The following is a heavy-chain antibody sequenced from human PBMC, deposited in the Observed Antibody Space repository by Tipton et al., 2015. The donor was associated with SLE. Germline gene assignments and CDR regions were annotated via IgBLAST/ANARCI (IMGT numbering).Heavy chain of an antibody. CDR1: GGSFSGYY. CDR3: AKDYGTQLWFKGLSDY. V-gene: IGHV3-23*01. D-gene: IGHD5-18*01. J-gene: IGHJ4*02. CDR2: ISVSGGDT. Sequence: GLVKPSETLSLTCAVYGGSFSGYYWSWVRQAPGKGLEWVSGISVSGGDTYYADSVKGRFTISRDNSKNTLYLQMNSLRTEDTAVYYCAKDYGTQLWFKGLSDYWGQGMLVTVSS.